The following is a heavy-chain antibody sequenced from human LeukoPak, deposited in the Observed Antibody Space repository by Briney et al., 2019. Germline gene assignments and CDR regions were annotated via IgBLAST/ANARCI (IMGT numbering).Heavy chain of an antibody. Sequence: SGGSLRLSCAASGFTFSSYAMSWVRQAPGKGLEWVSAISGSGGSTYYADSVKGRFTISRDNSKNTLYLQMNSLRAEDTAVYYCAKGVGATRYNWFDPWGQGTLVTVSS. CDR2: ISGSGGST. CDR3: AKGVGATRYNWFDP. J-gene: IGHJ5*02. D-gene: IGHD1-26*01. CDR1: GFTFSSYA. V-gene: IGHV3-23*01.